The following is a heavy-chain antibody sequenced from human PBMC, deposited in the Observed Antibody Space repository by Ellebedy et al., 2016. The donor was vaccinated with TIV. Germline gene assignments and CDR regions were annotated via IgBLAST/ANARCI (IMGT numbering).Heavy chain of an antibody. CDR2: IYYSGST. CDR1: GGSISSYY. V-gene: IGHV4-59*01. D-gene: IGHD3-3*01. J-gene: IGHJ5*02. CDR3: ASSGITIFGVETGDNWFDP. Sequence: SETLSLXXTVSGGSISSYYWSWIRQPPGKGLEWIGYIYYSGSTNYNPSLKSRVTISVDTSKNQFSLKLSSVTAADTAVYYCASSGITIFGVETGDNWFDPWGQGTLVTVSS.